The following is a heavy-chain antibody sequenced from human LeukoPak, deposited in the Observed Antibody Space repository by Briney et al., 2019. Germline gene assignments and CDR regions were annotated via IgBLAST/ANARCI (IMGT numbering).Heavy chain of an antibody. D-gene: IGHD6-13*01. CDR3: ARRLTRSSWFHGMDV. V-gene: IGHV4-4*09. Sequence: SETLSLTCTVSGGSLSRYYWSWIRQPPGKGLEWIGWLGYIHNTGSTSYSPSLRSRVSISVDTSKNQISLMLNSVTAADTAVYFCARRLTRSSWFHGMDVWGQGTTVTVSS. CDR2: IHNTGST. CDR1: GGSLSRYY. J-gene: IGHJ6*02.